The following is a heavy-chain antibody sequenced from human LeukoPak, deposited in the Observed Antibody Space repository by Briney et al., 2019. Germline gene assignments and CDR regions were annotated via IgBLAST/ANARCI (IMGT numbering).Heavy chain of an antibody. Sequence: SETLSLTCTVSGDSISNYYWSWIRQSPGKELEWIGYTYNRGSTIYNPSLKSRVTISTDTSKNQFSLRLTSVTAADTAVYYCARAEKAVTGTLDSWGQGTLITVSS. J-gene: IGHJ4*02. V-gene: IGHV4-59*01. D-gene: IGHD6-19*01. CDR3: ARAEKAVTGTLDS. CDR1: GDSISNYY. CDR2: TYNRGST.